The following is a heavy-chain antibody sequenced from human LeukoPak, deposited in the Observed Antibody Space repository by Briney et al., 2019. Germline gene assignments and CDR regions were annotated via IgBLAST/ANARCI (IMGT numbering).Heavy chain of an antibody. CDR1: GYTFTSYG. CDR2: ISAYNGNT. D-gene: IGHD3-22*01. CDR3: ARVRQLSSSGYSDY. J-gene: IGHJ4*02. Sequence: ASVKVSCKASGYTFTSYGISWVRQAPGQGLEWMGWISAYNGNTNYAQKLQGRVTMTTDTSTSTAYMELRSLRSDDTAVYYCARVRQLSSSGYSDYWGQGTLVTVSS. V-gene: IGHV1-18*01.